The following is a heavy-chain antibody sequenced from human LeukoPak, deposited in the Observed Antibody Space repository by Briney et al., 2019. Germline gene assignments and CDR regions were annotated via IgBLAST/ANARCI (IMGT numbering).Heavy chain of an antibody. V-gene: IGHV4-30-4*01. CDR1: GGSISSGDYY. Sequence: RPSETLSLTCTVSGGSISSGDYYWSWIRQPPGKGLEWIGYIYYSGSPYYNPSLKSRVTISVDTSKNQFSLKLSSVTAADTAVYYCARTYHSGYSSGWFLTPKTNYFDYWGQGTLVTVSS. CDR2: IYYSGSP. CDR3: ARTYHSGYSSGWFLTPKTNYFDY. D-gene: IGHD6-19*01. J-gene: IGHJ4*02.